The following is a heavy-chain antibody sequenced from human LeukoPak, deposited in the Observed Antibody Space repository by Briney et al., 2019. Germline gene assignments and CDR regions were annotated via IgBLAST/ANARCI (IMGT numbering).Heavy chain of an antibody. Sequence: GGSVKVSCKASGGTFSSYVISWVRQAPGQGFEWMGRIIPIFGTANYAQKFQGRVTITTDESTSPAYMELSSLRSQDTAVHSCASAHEHDFSSSYDFDYWGQGTLVTVSS. V-gene: IGHV1-69*05. CDR3: ASAHEHDFSSSYDFDY. CDR2: IIPIFGTA. CDR1: GGTFSSYV. D-gene: IGHD3-3*01. J-gene: IGHJ4*02.